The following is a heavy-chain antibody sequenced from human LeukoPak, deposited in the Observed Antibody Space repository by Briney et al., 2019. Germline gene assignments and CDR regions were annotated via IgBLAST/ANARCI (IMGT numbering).Heavy chain of an antibody. CDR2: IYYSGTT. V-gene: IGHV4-59*01. J-gene: IGHJ3*02. Sequence: PSETLSLTCTVSGGSISSYYWSWIRQPPGKGLEWIGYIYYSGTTNYNPYLKSRVTISVDTSKNQFSMKLRSVTAADTALYYCARVLPHYSDAFDIWGQGTVVTVSS. D-gene: IGHD3-10*01. CDR1: GGSISSYY. CDR3: ARVLPHYSDAFDI.